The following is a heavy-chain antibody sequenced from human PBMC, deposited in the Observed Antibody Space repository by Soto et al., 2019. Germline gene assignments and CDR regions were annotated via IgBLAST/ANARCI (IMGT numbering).Heavy chain of an antibody. Sequence: PSETLSLTCSVSGGSISSGDYYWSWICQTPGEGLEWIGYIYHSGYTYFNPSLKSRVTISIDTSKNQFALKLSSVTAADTAVYYCARVASNLAVAGPRGYDVFDIWGQGTMVTVSS. V-gene: IGHV4-30-4*01. CDR3: ARVASNLAVAGPRGYDVFDI. CDR1: GGSISSGDYY. CDR2: IYHSGYT. J-gene: IGHJ3*02. D-gene: IGHD6-19*01.